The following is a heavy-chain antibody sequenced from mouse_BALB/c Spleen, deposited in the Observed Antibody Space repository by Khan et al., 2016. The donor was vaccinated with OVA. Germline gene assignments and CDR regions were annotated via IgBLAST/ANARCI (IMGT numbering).Heavy chain of an antibody. D-gene: IGHD1-3*01. CDR1: GDSITSGF. J-gene: IGHJ3*01. Sequence: VQLKQSGPSLVQPSQTLSLTCSVTGDSITSGFWSWVRKFPGNKLEYMGYMIYSGYTYYNPSLKGRFSITRHTSKNQYYLQLNSVTTEDTATYXCARSTYKYAFAYWGQGALVTVSA. CDR3: ARSTYKYAFAY. CDR2: MIYSGYT. V-gene: IGHV3-8*02.